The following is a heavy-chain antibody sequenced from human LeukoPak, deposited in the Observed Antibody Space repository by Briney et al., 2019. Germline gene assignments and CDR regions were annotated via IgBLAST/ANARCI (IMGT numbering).Heavy chain of an antibody. J-gene: IGHJ4*02. CDR3: TRGDAAAAARVDY. CDR1: GCSISSGYY. CDR2: IYHSGST. D-gene: IGHD6-13*01. Sequence: SETLSLTCSVSGCSISSGYYWGWIRQPPGKGLEWIGSIYHSGSTYYNPSLKSRFTISVDTSKNQFSLKLTSVTAADTAVYYCTRGDAAAAARVDYWGQGTLVTVSS. V-gene: IGHV4-38-2*02.